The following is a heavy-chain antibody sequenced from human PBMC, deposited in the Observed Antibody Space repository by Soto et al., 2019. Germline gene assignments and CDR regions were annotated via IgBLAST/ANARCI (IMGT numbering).Heavy chain of an antibody. CDR3: ASRDPGTSVDY. J-gene: IGHJ4*02. V-gene: IGHV4-4*02. D-gene: IGHD1-7*01. CDR2: IYRTGST. Sequence: SETLSLTCAVSGGSFTRNNWWTWVRQPPGQGLEWIGEIYRTGSTNYNPSLKSRVTISLDKSENQFSLKVTSLTAADTAVYYCASRDPGTSVDYWGQGTLVTVSS. CDR1: GGSFTRNNW.